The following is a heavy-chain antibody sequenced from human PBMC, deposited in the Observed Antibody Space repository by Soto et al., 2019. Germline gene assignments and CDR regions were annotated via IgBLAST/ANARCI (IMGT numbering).Heavy chain of an antibody. V-gene: IGHV1-18*01. J-gene: IGHJ4*02. CDR1: GYTFTSYG. CDR2: TSAYNGNT. CDR3: ARTDDGYNLRLPFWPYTY. Sequence: QVQLVQSGAEVKKPAASVKVSCKASGYTFTSYGISWVRQAPGRGLEWMGRTSAYNGNTNYAQKLQGRVTMNTDTGTSTAYMGLRSLRADDTAVYYWARTDDGYNLRLPFWPYTYWGQGTLVTVSS. D-gene: IGHD5-12*01.